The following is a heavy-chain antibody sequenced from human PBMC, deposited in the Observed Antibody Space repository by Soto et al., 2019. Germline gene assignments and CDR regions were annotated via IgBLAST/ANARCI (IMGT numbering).Heavy chain of an antibody. Sequence: SETLSLTCTVSGGAINSTVYYWGWIRQPPGKGLEWIGSSNYGGPTYYSPSLQSRVTISLDTAKTHFSLNLRSVTAADTAVYYCARHGAYSTSVYYYYGMDVWSQGTTVTVSS. CDR1: GGAINSTVYY. V-gene: IGHV4-39*01. CDR2: SNYGGPT. J-gene: IGHJ6*02. CDR3: ARHGAYSTSVYYYYGMDV. D-gene: IGHD6-13*01.